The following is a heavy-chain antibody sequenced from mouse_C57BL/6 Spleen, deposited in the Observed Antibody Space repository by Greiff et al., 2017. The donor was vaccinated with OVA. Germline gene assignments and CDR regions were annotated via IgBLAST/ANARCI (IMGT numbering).Heavy chain of an antibody. Sequence: VQLQQSGAELARPGASVKLSCKASGYTFTSYGISWVKQRTGPGLEWIGEIYPRSGNTYYNEKFKGKATLTADKSSSTAYMELRSLTSEDSAVYFCARVLSYYGNYDYAMDYWGQGTSVTVSS. V-gene: IGHV1-81*01. J-gene: IGHJ4*01. CDR1: GYTFTSYG. CDR2: IYPRSGNT. D-gene: IGHD2-10*01. CDR3: ARVLSYYGNYDYAMDY.